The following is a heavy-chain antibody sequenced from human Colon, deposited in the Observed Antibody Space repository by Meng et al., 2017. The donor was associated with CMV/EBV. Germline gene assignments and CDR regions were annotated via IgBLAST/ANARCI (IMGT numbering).Heavy chain of an antibody. V-gene: IGHV3-21*01. J-gene: IGHJ4*01. CDR1: GFTFSRHT. CDR2: VSPTASYI. CDR3: ARGSMSFDY. Sequence: GESLKISCAASGFTFSRHTMNWVRQAPGRGLEWVSSVSPTASYIYYGDSMKGRFTISRDDANNSLYLQMDSLRAEDTAMYYCARGSMSFDYWGHGALVTVSS.